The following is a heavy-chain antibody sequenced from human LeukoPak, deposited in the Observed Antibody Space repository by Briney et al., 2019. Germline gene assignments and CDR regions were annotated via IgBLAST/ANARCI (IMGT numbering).Heavy chain of an antibody. Sequence: AGSLRLSCAASGFTFSSYWMSWVRQAPGKGLEWMANIKQDGSEKYYVDSVKGRFTISRDKAKNSLYLQMNSLRAEDTAVYYCARVPSGEYYFDYWGQGTLVTVSS. V-gene: IGHV3-7*01. CDR2: IKQDGSEK. D-gene: IGHD1-1*01. CDR1: GFTFSSYW. CDR3: ARVPSGEYYFDY. J-gene: IGHJ4*02.